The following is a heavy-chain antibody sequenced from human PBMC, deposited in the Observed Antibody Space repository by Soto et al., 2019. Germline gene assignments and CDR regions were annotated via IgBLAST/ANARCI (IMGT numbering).Heavy chain of an antibody. J-gene: IGHJ6*02. D-gene: IGHD3-10*01. CDR3: ARDIRFGEGHYYYYGMDV. Sequence: QVQLQESGPGLVKPSQTLSLTCTVSGGSISSCDYYWSWIRQPPGKGLEWIGYIYYSGSAYLNPYLKSRVTISIDTSKNQFSLKLSSVTAADTAVYYCARDIRFGEGHYYYYGMDVWGQGTTVTVSS. CDR2: IYYSGSA. V-gene: IGHV4-30-4*01. CDR1: GGSISSCDYY.